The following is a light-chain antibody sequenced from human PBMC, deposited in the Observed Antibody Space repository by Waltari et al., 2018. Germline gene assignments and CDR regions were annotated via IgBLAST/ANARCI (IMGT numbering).Light chain of an antibody. CDR2: EVS. V-gene: IGLV2-14*01. CDR1: SSALGVYNY. Sequence: QSALTQPASVSGSPGQSLTISCTGSSSALGVYNYVPWYQQHPGKAPKLLIYEVSYRPSGVSYRFSGSKSGNTDSLTISGLQAEDEADYYCSSYTTSSTRVVFGGGTTVTVL. J-gene: IGLJ2*01. CDR3: SSYTTSSTRVV.